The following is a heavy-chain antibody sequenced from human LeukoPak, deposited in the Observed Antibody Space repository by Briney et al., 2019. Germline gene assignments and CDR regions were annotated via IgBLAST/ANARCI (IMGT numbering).Heavy chain of an antibody. CDR2: IGDSGETT. J-gene: IGHJ5*02. D-gene: IGHD4-23*01. Sequence: GGSLRLSCAASGFSFSTYGMSWVRQAPGKGLEWVAVIGDSGETTIYRDSVKGRLTISRGNSKNTVYLQMSSLRVEDTALYYCARGAPVAGTRHFDHWGQGTLVTVSS. CDR1: GFSFSTYG. CDR3: ARGAPVAGTRHFDH. V-gene: IGHV3-23*01.